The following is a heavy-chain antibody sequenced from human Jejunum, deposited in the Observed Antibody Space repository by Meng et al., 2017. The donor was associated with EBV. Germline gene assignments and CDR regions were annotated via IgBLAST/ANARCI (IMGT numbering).Heavy chain of an antibody. Sequence: EVQLLESGGGLVQPGGSLRLSCAASGFTFSSSAMSWVRQAPGKGLEWISVISGSAGSTYYADSVKGRFTISRDTSNNTLYLQMNSLRAEDTAIYYCAKLLKYWGQGTLVTVSS. J-gene: IGHJ4*02. V-gene: IGHV3-23*01. CDR2: ISGSAGST. CDR3: AKLLKY. CDR1: GFTFSSSA.